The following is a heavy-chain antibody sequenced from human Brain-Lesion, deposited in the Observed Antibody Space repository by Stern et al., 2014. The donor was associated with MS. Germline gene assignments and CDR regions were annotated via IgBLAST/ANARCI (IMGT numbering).Heavy chain of an antibody. CDR2: INPNSGGT. CDR1: GYTFTGYY. CDR3: ARGYYGSGRPQKGMDV. V-gene: IGHV1-2*02. D-gene: IGHD3-10*01. J-gene: IGHJ6*02. Sequence: VQLEESGAEVKKPGASVKVSCKASGYTFTGYYMYWVRQAPGQGLEWMGWINPNSGGTHYVQKFQGRVTMTRDTSITTAYMELSRLRSDDTAVYYCARGYYGSGRPQKGMDVWGQGTTVTVSS.